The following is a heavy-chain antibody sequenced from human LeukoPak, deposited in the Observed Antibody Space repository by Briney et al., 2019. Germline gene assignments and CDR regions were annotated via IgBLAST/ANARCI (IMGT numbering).Heavy chain of an antibody. CDR2: IYYSGST. CDR3: ARHRGYSSSWYPAYFDY. V-gene: IGHV4-31*03. J-gene: IGHJ4*02. CDR1: GGSISSGGYY. Sequence: SETLSLTCTVSGGSISSGGYYWSWIRQHPGKGLEWIGYIYYSGSTYYNPSLKSGVTISVDTSKNQFSLKLSSVTAADTAVYYCARHRGYSSSWYPAYFDYWGQGTLVTVSS. D-gene: IGHD6-13*01.